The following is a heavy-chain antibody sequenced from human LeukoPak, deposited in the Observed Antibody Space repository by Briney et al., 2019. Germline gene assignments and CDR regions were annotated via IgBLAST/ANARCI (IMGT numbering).Heavy chain of an antibody. CDR1: GYTFTAYY. D-gene: IGHD2-21*02. CDR2: VNPNTGAT. V-gene: IGHV1-2*02. CDR3: ARADELGDHHIDS. Sequence: GASVKLSCKASGYTFTAYYIHWLRQAPGQGLEWMGWVNPNTGATMYAQKFQGRVTMTRDTSISTAYIDVSRLLSDDTAVYYCARADELGDHHIDSWGQGTLVTVSS. J-gene: IGHJ4*02.